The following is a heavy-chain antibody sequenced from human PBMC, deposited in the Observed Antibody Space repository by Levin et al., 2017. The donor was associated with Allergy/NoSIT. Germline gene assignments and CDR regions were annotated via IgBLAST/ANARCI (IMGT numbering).Heavy chain of an antibody. Sequence: ALVKVSCKVSGYTLTELSMHWVRQAPGKGLEWMGGFDPEDGETIYAQKFQGRVTMTEDTSTDTAYMELSSLRSEDTAVYYCATGWAMVRAATPLDYWGQGTLVTVSS. CDR3: ATGWAMVRAATPLDY. CDR2: FDPEDGET. CDR1: GYTLTELS. D-gene: IGHD3-10*01. V-gene: IGHV1-24*01. J-gene: IGHJ4*02.